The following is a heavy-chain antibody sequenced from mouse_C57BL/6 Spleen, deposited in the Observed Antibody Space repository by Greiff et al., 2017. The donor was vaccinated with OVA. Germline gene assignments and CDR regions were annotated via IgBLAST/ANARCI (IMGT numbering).Heavy chain of an antibody. J-gene: IGHJ2*01. Sequence: DVMLVESGGGLVKPGGSLKLSCAASGFTFSSYAMSWVRQTPEKRLEWVATISDGGSYTYYPDNVKGRFTISRDNAKNNLYLQMSHLKSEDTAMYYCARRGSNYYFDYWGQGTTLTVSS. CDR3: ARRGSNYYFDY. CDR1: GFTFSSYA. D-gene: IGHD2-5*01. CDR2: ISDGGSYT. V-gene: IGHV5-4*03.